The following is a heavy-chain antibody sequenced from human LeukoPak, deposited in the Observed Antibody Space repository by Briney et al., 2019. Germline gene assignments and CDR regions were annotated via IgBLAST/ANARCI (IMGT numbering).Heavy chain of an antibody. Sequence: KPSETLSLTCSVSGGSISSHFWTWIRQPPGKGLEWIGYVYYSGSTNYNPSLKSRVTMSVDTSKNQFSLKLSSVTAADTAVYYCAGGYYYGSGRGAIDYWGQGTLVTVSS. CDR1: GGSISSHF. CDR2: VYYSGST. J-gene: IGHJ4*02. D-gene: IGHD3-10*01. V-gene: IGHV4-59*11. CDR3: AGGYYYGSGRGAIDY.